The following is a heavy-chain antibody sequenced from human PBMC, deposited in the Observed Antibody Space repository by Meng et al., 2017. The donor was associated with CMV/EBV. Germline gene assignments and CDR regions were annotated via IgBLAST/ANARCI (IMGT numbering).Heavy chain of an antibody. CDR3: TNPSPRRRGYCSSTSCPRWYGMDV. V-gene: IGHV3-15*01. D-gene: IGHD2-2*03. Sequence: GGSLRLSCAASGFTFSNAWMSWVRQAPGKGLEWVGRIKSKTDGGTTDYAAPVKGRFTISRDDSKNTLYLQMNRLKTEDTAVYYCTNPSPRRRGYCSSTSCPRWYGMDVWGQGTTVTVSS. CDR2: IKSKTDGGTT. CDR1: GFTFSNAW. J-gene: IGHJ6*02.